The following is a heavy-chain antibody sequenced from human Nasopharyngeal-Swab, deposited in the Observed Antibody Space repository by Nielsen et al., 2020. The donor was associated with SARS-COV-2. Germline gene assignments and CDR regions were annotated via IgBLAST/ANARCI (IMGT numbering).Heavy chain of an antibody. CDR1: GFTFSGSA. CDR3: TRPLGATVVTALTGYYYYMDV. Sequence: GGSLRLSCAASGFTFSGSAMHWVRQASGKGLEWVGRIRSKANSYATAYAASVKGRFTISRDGSKNTAYLQMNSLKTEDTAVYYCTRPLGATVVTALTGYYYYMDVWGKGTTVTVSS. D-gene: IGHD4-23*01. J-gene: IGHJ6*03. V-gene: IGHV3-73*01. CDR2: IRSKANSYAT.